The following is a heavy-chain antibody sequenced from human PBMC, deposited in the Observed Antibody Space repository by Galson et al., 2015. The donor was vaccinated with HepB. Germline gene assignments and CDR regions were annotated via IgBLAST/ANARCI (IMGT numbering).Heavy chain of an antibody. CDR3: ARDTRSSSWDYFAY. J-gene: IGHJ4*02. Sequence: SLRLSCAVSGFTFDDYAMHWVRQAPGKGLEWVSSISWNDGTIGYADSVKGRFTVSRDNAKNSLYLHMNSLRTEDTALYYCARDTRSSSWDYFAYWGQGTLVTVSS. V-gene: IGHV3-9*01. D-gene: IGHD6-13*01. CDR2: ISWNDGTI. CDR1: GFTFDDYA.